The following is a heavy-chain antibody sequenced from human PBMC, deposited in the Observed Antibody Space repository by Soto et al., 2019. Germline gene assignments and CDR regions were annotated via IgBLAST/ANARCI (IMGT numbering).Heavy chain of an antibody. Sequence: PGGSLRLSCVASEFTFSSYEMNWVRQAPGKGLEWVSYISSSGATLYYTDSVKGRFTISRDNAKRSLFLQMNSLRVEDRAVYYCVRFGGAAAGPGDYWGQGTLVTVSS. CDR1: EFTFSSYE. V-gene: IGHV3-48*03. CDR3: VRFGGAAAGPGDY. CDR2: ISSSGATL. J-gene: IGHJ4*02. D-gene: IGHD6-13*01.